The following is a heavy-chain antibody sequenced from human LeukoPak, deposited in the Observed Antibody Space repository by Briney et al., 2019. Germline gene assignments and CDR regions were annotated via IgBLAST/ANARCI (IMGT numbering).Heavy chain of an antibody. V-gene: IGHV1-18*01. D-gene: IGHD6-13*01. CDR1: GYTFTTYG. J-gene: IGHJ3*02. Sequence: ASVKVSCKASGYTFTTYGISWVRQAPGQGLDWMGWISAYNGNTNYAQKLQGRVTMTTDTSTSTAYMELRSLRSDDTAVYYCARDGPQLAPNDAFDIWGQGTMVTVSS. CDR3: ARDGPQLAPNDAFDI. CDR2: ISAYNGNT.